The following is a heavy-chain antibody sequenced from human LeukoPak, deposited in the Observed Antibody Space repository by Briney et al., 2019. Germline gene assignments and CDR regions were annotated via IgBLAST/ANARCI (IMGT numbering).Heavy chain of an antibody. Sequence: ASVKVSCKASGYTFTGYYMHWVRQAPGQGLEWMGRINPNSGGTNYAPKFQGRVTMTRDTSISTAYMELSRLRSDDTAVYYCARDRRTARLFDYWGQGTLVTVSS. CDR2: INPNSGGT. D-gene: IGHD6-6*01. CDR3: ARDRRTARLFDY. V-gene: IGHV1-2*06. J-gene: IGHJ4*02. CDR1: GYTFTGYY.